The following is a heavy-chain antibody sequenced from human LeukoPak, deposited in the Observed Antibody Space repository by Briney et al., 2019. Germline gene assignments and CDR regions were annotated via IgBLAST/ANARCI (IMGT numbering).Heavy chain of an antibody. CDR3: ARGLAVAGSYYFDY. D-gene: IGHD6-19*01. CDR1: GFTFSSYA. V-gene: IGHV3-30*04. Sequence: GGSLRLPCAASGFTFSSYAMHWVRQAPGKGLEWVAVISYDGSNKYYADSVKGRFTISRDNSKNTLYLQMNSLRAEDTAVYYCARGLAVAGSYYFDYWGQGTLVTVSS. J-gene: IGHJ4*02. CDR2: ISYDGSNK.